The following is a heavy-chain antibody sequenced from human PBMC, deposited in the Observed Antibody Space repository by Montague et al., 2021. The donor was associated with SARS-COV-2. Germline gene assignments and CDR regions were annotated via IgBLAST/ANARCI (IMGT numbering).Heavy chain of an antibody. Sequence: SLRLSCAASGFTFSSYSMNWVRQAPGTGLEWASSIGSSSRNIYYADSLRGRFTISRDNARSLLFLQMNSLRAEDTAVYYCAKDKFDYDSTGYPYDYWGQGTLVTVSS. V-gene: IGHV3-21*06. CDR2: IGSSSRNI. CDR1: GFTFSSYS. J-gene: IGHJ4*02. D-gene: IGHD3-22*01. CDR3: AKDKFDYDSTGYPYDY.